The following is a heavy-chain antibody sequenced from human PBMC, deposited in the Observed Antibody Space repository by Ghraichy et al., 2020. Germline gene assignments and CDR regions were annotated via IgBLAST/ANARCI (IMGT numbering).Heavy chain of an antibody. J-gene: IGHJ3*02. CDR3: ARERAAFDI. CDR1: GYTFTGYY. CDR2: INPNSGDT. Sequence: ASVKVSCKASGYTFTGYYMHWVRQAPGQGLEWMGWINPNSGDTNYAQKFQGRVTMTRDTSIRPAYMELSRLRSDDTAVYYCARERAAFDIWGQGTMVTVSS. V-gene: IGHV1-2*02.